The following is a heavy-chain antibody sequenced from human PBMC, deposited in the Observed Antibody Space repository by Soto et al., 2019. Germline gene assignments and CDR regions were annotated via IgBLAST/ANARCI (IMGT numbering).Heavy chain of an antibody. CDR3: ARDPFIAARPDPKAADY. CDR1: GFTFSSYG. J-gene: IGHJ4*02. CDR2: IWYDGSNK. D-gene: IGHD6-6*01. Sequence: GGSLRLSCAASGFTFSSYGMHWVRQAPGKGLEWVAVIWYDGSNKYYADSVKGRFTISRDNSKNTLYLQMNSLRAEDTAVYYCARDPFIAARPDPKAADYWGQGTLVTVSS. V-gene: IGHV3-33*01.